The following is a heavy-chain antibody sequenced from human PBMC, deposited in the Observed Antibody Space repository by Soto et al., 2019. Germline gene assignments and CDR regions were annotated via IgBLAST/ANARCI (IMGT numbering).Heavy chain of an antibody. J-gene: IGHJ4*02. CDR2: IKSKTDGGTI. Sequence: SLRLSCATSGFTFSDAWMNWVRQAPGKGLEWVGLIKSKTDGGTIDYPAPVKGRFTISRDDSRNTLYLQMNSLKTEDTAVYYCTTAHPRGPDYWGQGTLVTVSS. CDR1: GFTFSDAW. D-gene: IGHD5-12*01. CDR3: TTAHPRGPDY. V-gene: IGHV3-15*01.